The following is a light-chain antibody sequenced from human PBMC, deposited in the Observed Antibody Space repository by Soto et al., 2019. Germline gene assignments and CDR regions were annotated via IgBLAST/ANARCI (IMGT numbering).Light chain of an antibody. CDR1: XXYIGAYNF. Sequence: QSVLTQPXSVSXSPGQXITIXXXXXXXYIGAYNFVSWYQQHPGKAPKLMLYDVNIRPSGVSNRFSGSKSGNTASLTISGLQSEDETDYYCTSWTTSTTMIFAGGX. J-gene: IGLJ2*01. CDR3: TSWTTSTTMI. V-gene: IGLV2-14*03. CDR2: DVN.